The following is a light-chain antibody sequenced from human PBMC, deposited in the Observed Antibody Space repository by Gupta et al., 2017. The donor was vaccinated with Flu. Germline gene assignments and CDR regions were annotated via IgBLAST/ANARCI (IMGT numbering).Light chain of an antibody. Sequence: EIVLTQSPATLSLSPGERATLSCRASQSVSSSLAWYQQKPGQAPSLLIYDASNRATGIPARFSGSGSGTEFTLTISRRESEDFAVYYCQQRSSWPFTFGQGTKLEIK. CDR1: QSVSSS. CDR2: DAS. CDR3: QQRSSWPFT. V-gene: IGKV3-11*01. J-gene: IGKJ2*01.